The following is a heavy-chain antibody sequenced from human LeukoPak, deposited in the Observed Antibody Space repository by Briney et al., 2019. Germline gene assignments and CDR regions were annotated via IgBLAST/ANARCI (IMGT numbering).Heavy chain of an antibody. CDR3: ARASIAARPGGYFNY. Sequence: SSETLSLTCTVSGGSISSYYWSWIRQPPGKGLEWIGYIYYSGSTNYNPSLKSRVTISVDTSKNQFSLKLSSVTAADTAVYYCARASIAARPGGYFNYWGQGTLVTVSS. D-gene: IGHD6-6*01. V-gene: IGHV4-59*01. J-gene: IGHJ4*02. CDR1: GGSISSYY. CDR2: IYYSGST.